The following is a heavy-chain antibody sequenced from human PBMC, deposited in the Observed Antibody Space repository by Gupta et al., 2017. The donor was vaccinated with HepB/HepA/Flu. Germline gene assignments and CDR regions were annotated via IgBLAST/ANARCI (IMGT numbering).Heavy chain of an antibody. CDR3: ARDEEDSSGYLSSIIYYYGMDV. D-gene: IGHD3-22*01. Sequence: QVQLVESGGGVVQPGRSLRLSCAASGFTFSSYGMHWVRQAPGKGLEWVAFIWYDGSNKYYADSVKGRFTISRDNSKNTLYLQMNSLRAEDTAVYYCARDEEDSSGYLSSIIYYYGMDVWGQGTTVTVSS. J-gene: IGHJ6*02. CDR1: GFTFSSYG. CDR2: IWYDGSNK. V-gene: IGHV3-33*01.